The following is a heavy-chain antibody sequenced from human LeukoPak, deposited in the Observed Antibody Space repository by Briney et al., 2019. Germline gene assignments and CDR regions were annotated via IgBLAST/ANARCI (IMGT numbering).Heavy chain of an antibody. V-gene: IGHV1-24*01. Sequence: ASVKVSCKVSGYTLTELSMHWVRQAPGKGLEWMGGFDPEDGETIYAQKFQGRVTMTEDTSTDTAYMELSSLGSEDTAVYYCATGSSATGGMDVWGQGTTVTVSS. CDR3: ATGSSATGGMDV. J-gene: IGHJ6*02. CDR1: GYTLTELS. CDR2: FDPEDGET. D-gene: IGHD1-14*01.